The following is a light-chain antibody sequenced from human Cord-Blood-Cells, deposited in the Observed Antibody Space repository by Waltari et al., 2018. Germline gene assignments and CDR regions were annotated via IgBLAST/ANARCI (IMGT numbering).Light chain of an antibody. V-gene: IGKV3-15*01. CDR2: GAS. CDR3: QQYNNWPFT. Sequence: EIVMTHSPATLSVSPRERATLSCRASQSVSSNLAWYQQKPGQAPRLLIYGASTSATGIPARFSGSGSGTEFTLTISSLQSEDFAVYYCQQYNNWPFTFGPGTKVDIK. CDR1: QSVSSN. J-gene: IGKJ3*01.